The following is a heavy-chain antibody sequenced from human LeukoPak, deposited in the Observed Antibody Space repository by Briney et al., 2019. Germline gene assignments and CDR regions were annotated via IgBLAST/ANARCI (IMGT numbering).Heavy chain of an antibody. D-gene: IGHD2-2*01. CDR2: INHSGST. J-gene: IGHJ5*02. CDR1: GGSFSGYY. Sequence: PSETLSLTCAVYGGSFSGYYWSWIRQPPGKGLEWIGEINHSGSTNYNPSLKSRVTISVGTSKNQFSLKLSSVTAADTAVYYCARGRGGYCSSTSCYRIDPWGQGTLVTVSS. V-gene: IGHV4-34*01. CDR3: ARGRGGYCSSTSCYRIDP.